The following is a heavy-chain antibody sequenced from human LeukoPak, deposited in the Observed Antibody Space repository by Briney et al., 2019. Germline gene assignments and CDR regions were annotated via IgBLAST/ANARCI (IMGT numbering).Heavy chain of an antibody. J-gene: IGHJ4*02. Sequence: PGGSLRLSCAASGFNFRIFGMHWVRQAPGKGLEWVAYTFDGGLNRYQADSMKGRFTVSRDNSKNTLYLQMTSLRAEDTAVYYCAKGAVSGTHSYYLDYWGQGALVTVSS. CDR1: GFNFRIFG. D-gene: IGHD3-10*01. V-gene: IGHV3-33*03. CDR3: AKGAVSGTHSYYLDY. CDR2: TFDGGLNR.